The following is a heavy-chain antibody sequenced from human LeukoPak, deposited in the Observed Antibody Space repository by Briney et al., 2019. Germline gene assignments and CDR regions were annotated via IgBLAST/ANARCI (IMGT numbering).Heavy chain of an antibody. Sequence: PGGSLRLSCAASEFTFSDYWMHWVRQAPGKGLVWVSRISIDGSSTTYADSVKGRFTISRDNAKNTLFLQMNRLRAEDTAVYYCARDSGWFTIDYWGQGALVTVSS. CDR3: ARDSGWFTIDY. D-gene: IGHD6-19*01. V-gene: IGHV3-74*03. CDR1: EFTFSDYW. J-gene: IGHJ4*02. CDR2: ISIDGSST.